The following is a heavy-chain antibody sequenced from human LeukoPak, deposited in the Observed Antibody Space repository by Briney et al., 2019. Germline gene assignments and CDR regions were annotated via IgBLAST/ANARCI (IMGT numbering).Heavy chain of an antibody. CDR2: ISSSSSYI. J-gene: IGHJ4*02. CDR1: GFTFSSYS. D-gene: IGHD5-18*01. Sequence: GGSLRLSCAASGFTFSSYSMNWARQAPGKGLEWVSSISSSSSYIYYADSVKGRFTISRDNAKNSLFLQMNSLRAEDTAVYYCARDQGYSYGHSFDYWGQGTLVTVSS. V-gene: IGHV3-21*01. CDR3: ARDQGYSYGHSFDY.